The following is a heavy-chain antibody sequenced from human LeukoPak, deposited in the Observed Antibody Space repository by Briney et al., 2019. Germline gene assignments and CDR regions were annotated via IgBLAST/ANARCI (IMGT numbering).Heavy chain of an antibody. CDR2: IYYSGST. J-gene: IGHJ4*02. V-gene: IGHV4-39*01. CDR1: GGSISSSSYY. CDR3: ASPYAGNFLVYGY. D-gene: IGHD1-14*01. Sequence: NPSETLSLTCTVSGGSISSSSYYWGWIRQPPGKGLERIGSIYYSGSTYYNPSLKSRVTISVDTSKNQFSLKLSSVTAADTAVYYCASPYAGNFLVYGYWGQGTLVTVSS.